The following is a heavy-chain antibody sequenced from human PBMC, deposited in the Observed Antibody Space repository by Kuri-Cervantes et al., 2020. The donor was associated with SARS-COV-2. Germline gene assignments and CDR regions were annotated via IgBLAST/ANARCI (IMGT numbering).Heavy chain of an antibody. D-gene: IGHD4-11*01. CDR2: INHSGST. Sequence: GSLRLSCAVYGGSFSGYYWSWIRQLPGKGLEWIGEINHSGSTNYNPSLKSRVTISVDTSKNQFSLKLSSVTAADTAVYYCARLTTSLIPDYWGQGTLVTVSS. V-gene: IGHV4-34*01. CDR3: ARLTTSLIPDY. J-gene: IGHJ4*02. CDR1: GGSFSGYY.